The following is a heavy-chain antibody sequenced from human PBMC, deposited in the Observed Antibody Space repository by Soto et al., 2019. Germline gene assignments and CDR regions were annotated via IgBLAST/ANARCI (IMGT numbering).Heavy chain of an antibody. Sequence: VEVSCKASGYTFTHRYIRWVRQAPGQGLEWMGIINPNGGITTYAQKFRAGFTMTRDTSTSTVYLELSSLRSEDTAVYYCVRATYFSDSSGYTRCFDYWGQGTLVTVSS. J-gene: IGHJ4*02. CDR2: INPNGGIT. V-gene: IGHV1-46*03. CDR1: GYTFTHRY. D-gene: IGHD3-22*01. CDR3: VRATYFSDSSGYTRCFDY.